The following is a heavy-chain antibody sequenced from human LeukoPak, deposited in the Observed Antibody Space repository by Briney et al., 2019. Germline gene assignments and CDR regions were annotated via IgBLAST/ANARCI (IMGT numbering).Heavy chain of an antibody. CDR3: AKGSVLNYEVPFDY. D-gene: IGHD3-22*01. Sequence: GGSLRLSCAASGFTFSSYAMSWVRPAPGKGLEWVSAISGSGGSTYYADSVKGRFTISRDNSKNTLYLQMNSLRAEDTAVYYCAKGSVLNYEVPFDYWGQGTLVTVSS. CDR1: GFTFSSYA. CDR2: ISGSGGST. J-gene: IGHJ4*02. V-gene: IGHV3-23*01.